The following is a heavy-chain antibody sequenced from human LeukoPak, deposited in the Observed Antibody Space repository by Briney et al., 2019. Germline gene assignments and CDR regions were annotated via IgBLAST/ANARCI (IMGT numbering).Heavy chain of an antibody. CDR2: INPNNGPT. D-gene: IGHD3-22*01. CDR3: ARGPTDYYDKGGQAFDI. V-gene: IGHV1-2*02. CDR1: GYPFIAFY. J-gene: IGHJ3*02. Sequence: GASVKVSCKASGYPFIAFYIHWVRQAPGQGLEWMGWINPNNGPTHYAQNFQGRVTMTRDTSVSIVYMELTGLTSDDTAIYYCARGPTDYYDKGGQAFDIWGQGTMVTVSS.